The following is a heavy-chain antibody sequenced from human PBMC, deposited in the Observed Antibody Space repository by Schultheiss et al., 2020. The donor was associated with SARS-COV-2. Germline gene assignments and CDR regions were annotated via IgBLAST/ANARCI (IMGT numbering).Heavy chain of an antibody. CDR2: IRESGGTT. CDR3: AKVLKWDDAFDI. V-gene: IGHV3-23*01. J-gene: IGHJ3*02. CDR1: GFSFTTYA. D-gene: IGHD1-26*01. Sequence: GGSLRLSCGASGFSFTTYAMTWVRQAPGKGLEWVSTIRESGGTTYYADSVKGRFTISRDNSENTLYLQMNSLRAGDTAIYYCAKVLKWDDAFDIWGQGTMVTVSS.